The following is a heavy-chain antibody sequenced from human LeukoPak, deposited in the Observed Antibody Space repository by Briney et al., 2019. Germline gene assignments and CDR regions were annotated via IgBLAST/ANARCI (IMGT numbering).Heavy chain of an antibody. Sequence: SETLSLTCTVSGGSISSGSYCWSWIWQPAGKGLEWIGRIYTSGSTNYNPSLKSRVTISVDTSKNQFSLKLSSVTAADTAVYYCARSGYSSSWYSRWDYYYYGMDVWGQGTTVTVSS. J-gene: IGHJ6*02. V-gene: IGHV4-61*02. CDR2: IYTSGST. D-gene: IGHD6-13*01. CDR1: GGSISSGSYC. CDR3: ARSGYSSSWYSRWDYYYYGMDV.